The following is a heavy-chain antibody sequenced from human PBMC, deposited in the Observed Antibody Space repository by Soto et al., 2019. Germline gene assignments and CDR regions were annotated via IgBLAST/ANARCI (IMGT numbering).Heavy chain of an antibody. CDR3: ASTLGYCSSTSCYTGERWFDP. Sequence: QLQLQESGPGLVKPSETLSLTCTVSGGSISSSSYYWGWIRQPPGKGLEWIGSIYYSGSTYYNPSLKRRGTISVDTSKTQFSLKLSSVTAADTAVYYCASTLGYCSSTSCYTGERWFDPWGQGTLVTVSS. CDR2: IYYSGST. V-gene: IGHV4-39*01. D-gene: IGHD2-2*02. J-gene: IGHJ5*02. CDR1: GGSISSSSYY.